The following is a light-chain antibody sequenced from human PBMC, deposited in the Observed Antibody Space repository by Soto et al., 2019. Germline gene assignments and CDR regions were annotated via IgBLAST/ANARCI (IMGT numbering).Light chain of an antibody. CDR2: DAS. Sequence: EIVLTQSPATLSLSPGERATLSCRASQSVSSYLAWYQQKPGQAPRLLIYDASNRATGIPARFSGSGSGTDFTLTISSLGPEDFAVYYCPQRSNRLLTFGGGNKVEIK. CDR1: QSVSSY. CDR3: PQRSNRLLT. J-gene: IGKJ4*01. V-gene: IGKV3-11*01.